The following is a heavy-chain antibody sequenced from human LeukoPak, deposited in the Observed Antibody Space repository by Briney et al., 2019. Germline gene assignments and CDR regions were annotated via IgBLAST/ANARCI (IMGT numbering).Heavy chain of an antibody. J-gene: IGHJ4*02. CDR2: IYYSGSA. CDR3: ARERGGHRTGQFDQ. Sequence: SETLSLTCTVSNDSIRSSYWSSIRQPPGETLEWVGYIYYSGSANYNPSLKDRVSMSVDTYKNQLSLRLNSVTAADRAIYYCARERGGHRTGQFDQWGQGILVTVSS. D-gene: IGHD1-1*01. CDR1: NDSIRSSY. V-gene: IGHV4-59*01.